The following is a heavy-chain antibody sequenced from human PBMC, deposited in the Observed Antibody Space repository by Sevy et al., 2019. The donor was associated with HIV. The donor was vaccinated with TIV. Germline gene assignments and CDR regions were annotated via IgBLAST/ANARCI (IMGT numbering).Heavy chain of an antibody. V-gene: IGHV3-30-3*01. D-gene: IGHD2-21*02. J-gene: IGHJ6*02. Sequence: GGSLRLSCAASGFTFSSYAMHWVRQAPGKGLEWVAVISYDGSNKYYADSVKGRFTVSRDNDNDALYLQLNSLRYDDTALYYCARGPDCGGDCDIGFYYPLDVWGQGTTVTVSS. CDR3: ARGPDCGGDCDIGFYYPLDV. CDR2: ISYDGSNK. CDR1: GFTFSSYA.